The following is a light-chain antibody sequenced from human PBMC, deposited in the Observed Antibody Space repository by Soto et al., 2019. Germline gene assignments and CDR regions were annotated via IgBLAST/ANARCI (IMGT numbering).Light chain of an antibody. CDR2: EVS. V-gene: IGLV2-14*01. CDR1: SSDVGGYPY. CDR3: SSYTSSSTLPYV. J-gene: IGLJ1*01. Sequence: QSALTQPASVSGSPGQSITISCTGTSSDVGGYPYVSWYQQHPGKAPKLMIYEVSYRPSGVSNRFSGSKSGNTASLIISGLQAKDEADYYCSSYTSSSTLPYVFGTGTKLTVL.